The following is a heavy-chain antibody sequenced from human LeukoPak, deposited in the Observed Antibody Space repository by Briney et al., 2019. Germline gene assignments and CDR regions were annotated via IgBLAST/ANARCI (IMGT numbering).Heavy chain of an antibody. V-gene: IGHV3-21*01. CDR2: ISSSSSYI. Sequence: AGGSLRLSCAASGLTFSSYSMNWVRQAPGKGLEWVSSISSSSSYIYYADSVKGRFTISRDNAKNSLYLQMNSLRAEDTAVYYCARDFTRGSYYGHWGQGTLVTVSS. CDR3: ARDFTRGSYYGH. D-gene: IGHD1-26*01. J-gene: IGHJ4*02. CDR1: GLTFSSYS.